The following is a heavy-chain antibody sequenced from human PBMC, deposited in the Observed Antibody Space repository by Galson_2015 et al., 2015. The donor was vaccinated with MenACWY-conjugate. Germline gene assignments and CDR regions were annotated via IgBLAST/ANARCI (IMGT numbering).Heavy chain of an antibody. CDR2: IYPSDSDT. D-gene: IGHD3-10*01. CDR1: SYSFSSYW. J-gene: IGHJ4*02. V-gene: IGHV5-51*01. Sequence: QSGAEVKKPGESLTISCQGSSYSFSSYWIGWVRQLPGKGLEWMGIIYPSDSDTTYSPSFRGQVAISADKSISTAYLHWSSLKASDTAIYYCARPIYDSRGYYVDFWGQGTPVTVSS. CDR3: ARPIYDSRGYYVDF.